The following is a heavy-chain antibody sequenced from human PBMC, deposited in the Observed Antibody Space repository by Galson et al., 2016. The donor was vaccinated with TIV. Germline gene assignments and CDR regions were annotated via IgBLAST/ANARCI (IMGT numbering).Heavy chain of an antibody. J-gene: IGHJ6*02. D-gene: IGHD4-11*01. CDR3: ARGSRYSKGNYYYFGMDV. Sequence: SVKVSCKASGYTFTYAMHWVRQAPGQRLEWMGWINAGNGNTKYSQKFQGRVTITRDTSASTAYLELSSLRSEDTAVYYCARGSRYSKGNYYYFGMDVWGQGPRSPSP. V-gene: IGHV1-3*01. CDR2: INAGNGNT. CDR1: GYTFTYA.